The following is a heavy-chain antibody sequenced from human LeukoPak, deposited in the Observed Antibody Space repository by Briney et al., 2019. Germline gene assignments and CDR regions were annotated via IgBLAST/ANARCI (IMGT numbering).Heavy chain of an antibody. D-gene: IGHD3-16*01. V-gene: IGHV1-2*06. CDR2: INPNSGDT. Sequence: ASVKVSCKASGYVFSGYYIHWVRQAPGQGLEWMGRINPNSGDTNYIQKFQGRVTMTRDTSISTAYMDLRSLKSDDTAVYYCARDRGSGGHHFDYWGQGTLVTVSS. J-gene: IGHJ4*02. CDR3: ARDRGSGGHHFDY. CDR1: GYVFSGYY.